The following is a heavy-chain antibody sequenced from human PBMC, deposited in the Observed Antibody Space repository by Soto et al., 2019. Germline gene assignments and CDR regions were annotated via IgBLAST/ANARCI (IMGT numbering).Heavy chain of an antibody. CDR3: ARRGGFCGADCYKGGIDY. V-gene: IGHV3-30-3*01. CDR2: ISYDGSDK. CDR1: GFTFSPYT. Sequence: GGSLRLSCAASGFTFSPYTMHWVRQTPGKGLEWVAVISYDGSDKNYADSVRGRFTISRDNSKNTLFLQMNSLRAEDTALYYCARRGGFCGADCYKGGIDYWGQGALVTVSS. J-gene: IGHJ4*02. D-gene: IGHD2-21*02.